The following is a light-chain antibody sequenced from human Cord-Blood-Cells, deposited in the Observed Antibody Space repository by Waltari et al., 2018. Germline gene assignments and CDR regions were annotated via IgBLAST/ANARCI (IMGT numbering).Light chain of an antibody. V-gene: IGKV3-20*01. Sequence: EIVLTQSPGTLSLSPGERATLSCRASQSVSSSYLAWYQQKPGQAPRLLIYGASSRATGIPDRLSGSGSGTDFTLTISRLEPEDFAVYYCQQYGSSPYTFGQGTKLETK. J-gene: IGKJ2*01. CDR2: GAS. CDR1: QSVSSSY. CDR3: QQYGSSPYT.